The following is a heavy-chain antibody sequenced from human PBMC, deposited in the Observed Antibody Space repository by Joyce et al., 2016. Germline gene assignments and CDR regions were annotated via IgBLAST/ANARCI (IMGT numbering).Heavy chain of an antibody. V-gene: IGHV3-30*04. Sequence: QVQVVESGGGVVQPGRSLRLSCAASGFTFSNYAMHWVRQAPGKGLEWVAVISYDGRNKYYADSVKGRLTISRDNSKNTLYLQMNSLRAEDTAVYYCARDRDSSGLKRVYIDYWGQGTLVTVSS. D-gene: IGHD6-19*01. CDR1: GFTFSNYA. CDR3: ARDRDSSGLKRVYIDY. CDR2: ISYDGRNK. J-gene: IGHJ4*02.